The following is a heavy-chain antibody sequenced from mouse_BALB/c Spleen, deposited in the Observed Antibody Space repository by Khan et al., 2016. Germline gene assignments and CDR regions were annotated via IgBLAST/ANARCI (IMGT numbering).Heavy chain of an antibody. Sequence: IQLVQSGAELVKPGASVKLSCTASGFNIKDTYMHWVKQRPEQGLEWIGRIDPANGNTKYDPKFQGKATITADTSSNTAYLQLSSLTSEDTAVYYCASTVVADFDDWGQGTTLTVSS. D-gene: IGHD1-1*01. CDR1: GFNIKDTY. CDR2: IDPANGNT. CDR3: ASTVVADFDD. J-gene: IGHJ2*01. V-gene: IGHV14-3*02.